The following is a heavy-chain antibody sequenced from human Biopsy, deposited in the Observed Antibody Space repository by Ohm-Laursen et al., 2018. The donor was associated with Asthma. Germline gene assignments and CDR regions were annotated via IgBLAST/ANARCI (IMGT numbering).Heavy chain of an antibody. Sequence: LSLTCAASGFTFGDYWMSWVRQVPGKGLEWVANIKHDGTEKNHVDSLKGRFTISRDNAKNSLYLQMNSLRAEDTAVYYCARTFHFWSPYHAEHYQLWGQGTLVTVSP. D-gene: IGHD3-3*02. CDR2: IKHDGTEK. J-gene: IGHJ1*01. V-gene: IGHV3-7*01. CDR3: ARTFHFWSPYHAEHYQL. CDR1: GFTFGDYW.